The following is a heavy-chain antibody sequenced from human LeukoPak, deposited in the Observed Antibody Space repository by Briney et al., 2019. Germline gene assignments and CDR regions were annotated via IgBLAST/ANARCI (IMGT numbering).Heavy chain of an antibody. CDR2: ISAYNGNT. D-gene: IGHD2-2*01. J-gene: IGHJ4*02. CDR3: ARVEAYCSRTSCHDY. CDR1: GDTFTNYG. Sequence: ASVKVSCKASGDTFTNYGVSWVRQAPGQGLEWMGWISAYNGNTDYAQKFQGRVTMTIDTSTSTAYMDLRSLRSDDTAVYYCARVEAYCSRTSCHDYWGQGTLVTVSS. V-gene: IGHV1-18*01.